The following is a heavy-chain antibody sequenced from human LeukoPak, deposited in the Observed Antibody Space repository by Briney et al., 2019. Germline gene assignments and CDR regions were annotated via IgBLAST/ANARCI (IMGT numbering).Heavy chain of an antibody. V-gene: IGHV4-59*01. CDR1: GGSISSYY. D-gene: IGHD3-10*01. CDR3: ARGGGSSDAFDI. J-gene: IGHJ3*02. CDR2: IYYSGST. Sequence: SETLSLTCTVSGGSISSYYWSWIRQPPGKGLEWIGNIYYSGSTNYNPSLKSRVTISVDTSKSQFSLKLSSVTAADTAVYYCARGGGSSDAFDIWGQGTMVTVSS.